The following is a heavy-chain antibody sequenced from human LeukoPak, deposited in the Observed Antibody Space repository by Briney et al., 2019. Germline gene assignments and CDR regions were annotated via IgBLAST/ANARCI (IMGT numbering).Heavy chain of an antibody. D-gene: IGHD6-19*01. J-gene: IGHJ4*02. CDR2: IYYSGST. CDR3: ARRIVVAGLFDY. V-gene: IGHV4-31*03. Sequence: PSQTLSLTCTVSGGSISSGNYYWSWIRQHPGKGLEWIGYIYYSGSTYYNPSLKSRVTISRDTSKNQFSLKLSSVTAADTAVYYCARRIVVAGLFDYWGQGTLVTVSS. CDR1: GGSISSGNYY.